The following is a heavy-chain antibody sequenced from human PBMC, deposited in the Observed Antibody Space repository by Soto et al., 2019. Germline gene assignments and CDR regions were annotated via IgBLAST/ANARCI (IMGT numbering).Heavy chain of an antibody. J-gene: IGHJ4*02. CDR1: GFTFISYG. D-gene: IGHD3-10*01. CDR3: APWFGAFDY. Sequence: VQLVESGGGVVQPGRSLRLSCAASGFTFISYGMHWVRQAPGKGLEWVAVISYDGSNKYYADSVKGRFTISRDNSKNTLYLQMNSLRAEDTAVYYCAPWFGAFDYWGQGTLVTVSS. V-gene: IGHV3-30*03. CDR2: ISYDGSNK.